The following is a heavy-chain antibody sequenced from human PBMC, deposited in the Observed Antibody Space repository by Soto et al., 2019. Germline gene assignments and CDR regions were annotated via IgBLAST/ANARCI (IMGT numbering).Heavy chain of an antibody. D-gene: IGHD3-10*01. Sequence: GSLRLSCAAAGFTVRSNYMSWVRQAPGTGLEWVSVIYSGGSTYYADSVKGRFTISRHNSKNTLYLQMNSLRAEDTAVYYCARVCITMVRGVATQDAFDIWGQGTMVTVSS. V-gene: IGHV3-53*04. J-gene: IGHJ3*02. CDR2: IYSGGST. CDR3: ARVCITMVRGVATQDAFDI. CDR1: GFTVRSNY.